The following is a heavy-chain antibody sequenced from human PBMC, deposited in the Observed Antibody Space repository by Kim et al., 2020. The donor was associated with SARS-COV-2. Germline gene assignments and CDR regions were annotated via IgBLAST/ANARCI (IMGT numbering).Heavy chain of an antibody. CDR3: AASYWYPHDAFDI. V-gene: IGHV4-59*08. CDR1: GGSISSYY. D-gene: IGHD2-8*02. CDR2: IYYSGST. J-gene: IGHJ3*02. Sequence: SETLSLTCTVSGGSISSYYWSWIRQPPGKGLEWIGYIYYSGSTNYNPSLKSRVTISVDTSKNQFSLKLSSVTAADTAVYYCAASYWYPHDAFDIWGQGTMVTVSS.